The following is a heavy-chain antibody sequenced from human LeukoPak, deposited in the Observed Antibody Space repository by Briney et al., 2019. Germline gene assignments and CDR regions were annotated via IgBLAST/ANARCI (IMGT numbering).Heavy chain of an antibody. J-gene: IGHJ6*02. Sequence: ASVKVSCKASGYTFTGYYMHWVRQAPGQGLEWMGWINPNSGGTNYAQKFQGRVTMTGDTSISTAYMELSRLRSDDTAVYYCARDLERGKTGIAAAGTSAYYYYGMDVWGQGTTVTVSS. CDR3: ARDLERGKTGIAAAGTSAYYYYGMDV. V-gene: IGHV1-2*02. D-gene: IGHD6-13*01. CDR1: GYTFTGYY. CDR2: INPNSGGT.